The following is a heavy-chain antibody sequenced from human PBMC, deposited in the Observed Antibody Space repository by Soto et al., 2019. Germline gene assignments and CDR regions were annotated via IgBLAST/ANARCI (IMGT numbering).Heavy chain of an antibody. CDR1: GGTFSSYA. CDR2: IIPIFGTA. Sequence: GASVKVSCKSSGGTFSSYAISWVRQAPGQGLEWMGGIIPIFGTANYAQKFQGRVTITADESTSTAYMELSSLRSEDTAVYYCARGKELRYFSYYYYGMDVWGQGTTVTVSS. V-gene: IGHV1-69*13. CDR3: ARGKELRYFSYYYYGMDV. J-gene: IGHJ6*02. D-gene: IGHD3-9*01.